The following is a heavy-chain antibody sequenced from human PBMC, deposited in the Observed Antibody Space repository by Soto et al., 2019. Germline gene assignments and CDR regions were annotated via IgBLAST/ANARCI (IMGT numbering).Heavy chain of an antibody. J-gene: IGHJ6*02. CDR3: AREGSSWISGYYGMDV. D-gene: IGHD6-13*01. Sequence: SLRLSCAASGFTFSSYGMHWVRQAPGKGLEWVAVIWYDGSNKYYADSVKGRFTISRDNSKNTLYLQMNSLRAEDTAVYYCAREGSSWISGYYGMDVWGQGTTVTVSS. CDR2: IWYDGSNK. CDR1: GFTFSSYG. V-gene: IGHV3-33*01.